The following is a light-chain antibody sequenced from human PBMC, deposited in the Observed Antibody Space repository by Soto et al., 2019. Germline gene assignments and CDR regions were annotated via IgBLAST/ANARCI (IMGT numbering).Light chain of an antibody. CDR2: KAS. CDR3: QQFSLYWA. Sequence: IQLTQSPSTLSASVGDRVTITCRASQSISSWLAWYKQKPGKAPKLLIYKASTLASVVPSRFSGSGSGTEIPLTINSQKPDYFATYYCQQFSLYWAFGQGTKVDIK. CDR1: QSISSW. J-gene: IGKJ1*01. V-gene: IGKV1-5*03.